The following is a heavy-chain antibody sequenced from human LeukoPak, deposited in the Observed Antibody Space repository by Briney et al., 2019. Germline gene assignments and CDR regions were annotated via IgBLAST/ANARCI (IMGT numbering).Heavy chain of an antibody. D-gene: IGHD4-17*01. Sequence: GGSLRLSCAASGFTFDDYAMHWVRQAPGKGLEWVSGISWNSGVIEYADSVQGRFTISRGNAKNSLYLQMNSLRAEDTALYYCVKHITPYGDPLSAFDIWGQGTMVTVSS. V-gene: IGHV3-9*01. CDR2: ISWNSGVI. CDR3: VKHITPYGDPLSAFDI. CDR1: GFTFDDYA. J-gene: IGHJ3*02.